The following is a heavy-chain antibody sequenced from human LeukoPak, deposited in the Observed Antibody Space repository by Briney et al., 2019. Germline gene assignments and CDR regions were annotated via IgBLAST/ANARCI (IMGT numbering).Heavy chain of an antibody. CDR3: ARREI. J-gene: IGHJ3*02. V-gene: IGHV4-61*02. Sequence: NPSETLSLTCTVSGGSISSGSYYWSWIRQPAGKGLEWIGRIYTSGSTNYNPSLKSRVTISVDTSKNQFSLKLSSVTAADTAVYYCARREIWGQGTMVTVSS. D-gene: IGHD1-26*01. CDR2: IYTSGST. CDR1: GGSISSGSYY.